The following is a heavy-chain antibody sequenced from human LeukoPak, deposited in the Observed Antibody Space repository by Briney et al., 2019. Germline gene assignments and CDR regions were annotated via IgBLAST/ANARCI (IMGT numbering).Heavy chain of an antibody. J-gene: IGHJ3*02. V-gene: IGHV4-59*08. D-gene: IGHD3-16*02. Sequence: SETLSLTCTVSGGSISSYYWSWIRQPPGKGLEWIGYIYYSGSTNYNPSLKSRVTISVDTSKNQFSLKLSSVTAADTAVYYCARHYPFSYVGGSYPQRDAFDIWGQGTMVTVSS. CDR2: IYYSGST. CDR1: GGSISSYY. CDR3: ARHYPFSYVGGSYPQRDAFDI.